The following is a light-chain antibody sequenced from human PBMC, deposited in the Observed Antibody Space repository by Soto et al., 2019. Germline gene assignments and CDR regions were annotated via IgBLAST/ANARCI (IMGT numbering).Light chain of an antibody. V-gene: IGKV1-5*01. CDR1: QSISTW. Sequence: DIQMTQSPSTLSASVGDRVTITCRASQSISTWVAWYQQKPGQAPKLLIHDASSLESGVPSRFSGSGSGTEFTLSISSLQPDDFATYYCQQSFSTPWTFGQGTKVEL. J-gene: IGKJ1*01. CDR3: QQSFSTPWT. CDR2: DAS.